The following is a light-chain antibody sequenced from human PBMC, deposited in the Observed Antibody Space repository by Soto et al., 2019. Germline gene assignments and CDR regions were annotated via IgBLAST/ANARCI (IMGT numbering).Light chain of an antibody. CDR3: MQALHPPVT. CDR1: QSLLHSSGYNH. J-gene: IGKJ4*01. Sequence: DIVMTQSLLSLPVTPGEPASISCRSSQSLLHSSGYNHLDWYLQKPGQSPQLLIHLSSNRASGVPDRFSGSGSGTDFTLKISRVEAEDVGLYYCMQALHPPVTFGGGTKVDIK. V-gene: IGKV2-28*01. CDR2: LSS.